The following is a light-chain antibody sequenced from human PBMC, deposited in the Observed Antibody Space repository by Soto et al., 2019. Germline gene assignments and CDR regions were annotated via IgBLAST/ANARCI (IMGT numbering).Light chain of an antibody. V-gene: IGKV3-20*01. CDR1: QSVSSSY. CDR2: AAS. CDR3: QQYGSSSWT. Sequence: EIVLTQSPGTLSLSPGDRATLSCRASQSVSSSYFAWYQQRFGQAPRLLIYAASSRAAGIPDRFSGSGSGTDFTLTISRLEPEDFAVYYCQQYGSSSWTFSQGT. J-gene: IGKJ1*01.